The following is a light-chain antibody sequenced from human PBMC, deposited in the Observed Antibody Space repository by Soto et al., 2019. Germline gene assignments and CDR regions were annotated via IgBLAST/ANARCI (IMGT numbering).Light chain of an antibody. CDR2: TNN. V-gene: IGLV1-47*02. J-gene: IGLJ3*02. CDR3: AAWDDSLSTGV. Sequence: QSVLTQPPSASGTPGQRVTISCSGSSSNIGRDYVYWFQQVPGTAPKLLIYTNNQRPSGVPDRFSGSKSGTSASLAISGLRSEDEADYCCAAWDDSLSTGVFGGGTKLTVL. CDR1: SSNIGRDY.